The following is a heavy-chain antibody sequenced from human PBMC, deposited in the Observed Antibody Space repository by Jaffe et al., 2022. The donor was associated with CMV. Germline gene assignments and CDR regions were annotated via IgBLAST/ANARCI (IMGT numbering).Heavy chain of an antibody. D-gene: IGHD6-19*01. CDR3: ARDFIGKNIAVAGTGASGVDY. V-gene: IGHV1-2*02. J-gene: IGHJ4*02. Sequence: QVQLVQSGAEVKKPGASVKVSCKASGYTFTGYYMHWVRQAPGQGLEWMGWINPNSGGTNYAQKFQGRVTMTRDTSISTAYMELSRLRSDDTAVYYCARDFIGKNIAVAGTGASGVDYWGQGTLVTVSS. CDR1: GYTFTGYY. CDR2: INPNSGGT.